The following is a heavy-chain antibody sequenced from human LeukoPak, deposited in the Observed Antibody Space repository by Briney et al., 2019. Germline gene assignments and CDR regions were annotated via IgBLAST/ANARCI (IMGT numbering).Heavy chain of an antibody. CDR1: GITFSTYA. J-gene: IGHJ4*02. Sequence: GRSLRLSCSASGITFSTYAMHWVRQAPGKGLEWVALISHDGSSKYYADSVKGRFTISRDNSKNSLYVQMNSLRPDDTAVYYCATDSERYSSAWYGVFDYWGQGTLVTVSS. D-gene: IGHD6-19*01. CDR3: ATDSERYSSAWYGVFDY. V-gene: IGHV3-30*04. CDR2: ISHDGSSK.